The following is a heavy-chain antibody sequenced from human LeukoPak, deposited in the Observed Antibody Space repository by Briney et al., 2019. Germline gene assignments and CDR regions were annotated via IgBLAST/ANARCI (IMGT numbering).Heavy chain of an antibody. CDR3: ARETPDSSGWD. V-gene: IGHV3-7*01. Sequence: PGGSLRLSCAASGFTVSSYAMSWVRQAPGKGLEWVANIKQDGSDKNYVDSVKGRFTISRDNAKNSLSLQMNSLRAEDTAVYYCARETPDSSGWDWGQGTLVTVSS. J-gene: IGHJ4*02. D-gene: IGHD6-19*01. CDR1: GFTVSSYA. CDR2: IKQDGSDK.